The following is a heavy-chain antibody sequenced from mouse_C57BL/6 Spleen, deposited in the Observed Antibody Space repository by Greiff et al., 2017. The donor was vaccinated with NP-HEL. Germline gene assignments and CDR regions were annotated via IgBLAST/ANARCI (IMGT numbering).Heavy chain of an antibody. D-gene: IGHD4-1*01. J-gene: IGHJ2*01. CDR2: IDPSDSYT. Sequence: QVQLKQPGAELVMPGASVKLSCKASGYTFTSYWMHWVKQRPGQGLEWIGEIDPSDSYTNYNQKFKGKSTLTVDKSSSTAYMQLSSLTSEDSAVYYCARRRFNWGFDYWGQGTTLTVSS. V-gene: IGHV1-69*01. CDR1: GYTFTSYW. CDR3: ARRRFNWGFDY.